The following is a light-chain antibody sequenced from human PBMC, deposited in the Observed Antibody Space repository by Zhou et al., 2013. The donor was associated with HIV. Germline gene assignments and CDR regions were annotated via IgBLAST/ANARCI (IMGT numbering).Light chain of an antibody. CDR2: AAS. CDR1: QGMGND. J-gene: IGKJ3*01. Sequence: DIQMTQSPSSLSASVGDRVTITCRASQGMGNDLGWYQQKPGKVPKLLIYAASTLQSGVPSRFSGSASGTDFTLTISSLQPEDVATYYCEQYNSYPFTFGPGTKVDIK. CDR3: EQYNSYPFT. V-gene: IGKV1-27*01.